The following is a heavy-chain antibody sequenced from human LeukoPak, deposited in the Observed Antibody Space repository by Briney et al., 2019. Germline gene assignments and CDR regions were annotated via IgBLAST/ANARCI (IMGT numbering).Heavy chain of an antibody. V-gene: IGHV3-23*05. CDR3: AKDLGISGWSFDY. Sequence: PGGSLRLSCAASGFTFSTYAMSWVRQAPGKGLEWVSSIYGSGISTYYADSVKGRFTIPRDNSKNTLYLQMNSLRAEDTAVYYCAKDLGISGWSFDYWGQGTLVTVSS. CDR2: IYGSGIST. D-gene: IGHD3-10*01. J-gene: IGHJ4*02. CDR1: GFTFSTYA.